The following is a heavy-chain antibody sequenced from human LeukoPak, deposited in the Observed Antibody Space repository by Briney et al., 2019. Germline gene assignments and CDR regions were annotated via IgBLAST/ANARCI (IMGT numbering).Heavy chain of an antibody. D-gene: IGHD3-22*01. CDR1: GYSISSGYY. CDR3: ARQSSGCFFYFDY. CDR2: IYHSGST. V-gene: IGHV4-38-2*02. J-gene: IGHJ4*02. Sequence: PSETLSLTCTVSGYSISSGYYWGWIRQPPGKGLEWIGSIYHSGSTYYNPSLKSRVTISVDTSKNQFSLKPSSVTAADTAVYYCARQSSGCFFYFDYWGQGTLVTVS.